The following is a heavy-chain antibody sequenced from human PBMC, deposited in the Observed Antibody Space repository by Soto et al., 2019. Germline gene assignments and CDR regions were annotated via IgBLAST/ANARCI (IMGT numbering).Heavy chain of an antibody. D-gene: IGHD3-22*01. CDR2: INSDGSST. CDR3: ARDGDYYDTKDYYYYGMDV. J-gene: IGHJ6*02. Sequence: GGSLRLSCAASGFTFSSYWMHWVRQAPGKGLVWVSRINSDGSSTSYADSVKGRFTISRDNAKNTLYLQMNSLRAEDTAVYYCARDGDYYDTKDYYYYGMDVWGQGTTVTVSS. CDR1: GFTFSSYW. V-gene: IGHV3-74*01.